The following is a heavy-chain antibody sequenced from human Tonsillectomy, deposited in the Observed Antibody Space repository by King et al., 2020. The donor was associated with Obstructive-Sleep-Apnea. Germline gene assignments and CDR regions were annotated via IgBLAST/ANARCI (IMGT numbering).Heavy chain of an antibody. J-gene: IGHJ4*02. D-gene: IGHD3-10*01. V-gene: IGHV3-33*01. CDR1: GFTFSSYG. CDR2: IWYDGGNK. Sequence: VQLVESGGGVVQPGRSLRLSCAAAGFTFSSYGMHWVRQAPGKGLEGVAVIWYDGGNKYYAESVKGRFTISRDNSKNTLYLQMNSMRAEDTAVYYCARDRRGVIDYWGQGTLVTVSS. CDR3: ARDRRGVIDY.